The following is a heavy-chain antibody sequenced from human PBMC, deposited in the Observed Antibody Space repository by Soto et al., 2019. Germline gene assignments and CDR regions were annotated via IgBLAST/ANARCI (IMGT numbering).Heavy chain of an antibody. CDR3: ARDRYSSTFNWFDY. D-gene: IGHD6-13*01. Sequence: GGSLRLSCAASGFTFSSYAMHWVRQAPGKGLEWVALISYDGSDKYYADSVKGRFTISRDNSKNTLYVQMNSLGPEDTAVYYCARDRYSSTFNWFDYWGQGTLVTVSS. CDR1: GFTFSSYA. V-gene: IGHV3-30-3*01. J-gene: IGHJ4*02. CDR2: ISYDGSDK.